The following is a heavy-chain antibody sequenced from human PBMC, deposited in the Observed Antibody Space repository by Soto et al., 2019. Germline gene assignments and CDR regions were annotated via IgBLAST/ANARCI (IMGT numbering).Heavy chain of an antibody. CDR3: AKALQPDIVVVPAAPFDY. J-gene: IGHJ4*02. Sequence: PGGSLRLSCAASGFTFSSYAMSWVRQAPGKGLEWVSAISGSGGSTYYADSVKGRFTISRDNSKNTLYLQMNNLRAEDTAVYYCAKALQPDIVVVPAAPFDYWGQGTLVTVSS. CDR2: ISGSGGST. V-gene: IGHV3-23*01. CDR1: GFTFSSYA. D-gene: IGHD2-2*01.